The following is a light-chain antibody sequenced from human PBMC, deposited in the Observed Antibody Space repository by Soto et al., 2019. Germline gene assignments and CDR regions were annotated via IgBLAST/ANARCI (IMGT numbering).Light chain of an antibody. CDR2: QAS. CDR3: QQYNSYPIT. J-gene: IGKJ5*01. V-gene: IGKV1-5*03. Sequence: DIQMTQSPSALSASVGDRVTITCRASQTISSWLAWYQQKPGEAPRLLIYQASSLETEVPSRFSGSGSGTEFTLTISSLQPGDFATYFCQQYNSYPITFGQGTRLEN. CDR1: QTISSW.